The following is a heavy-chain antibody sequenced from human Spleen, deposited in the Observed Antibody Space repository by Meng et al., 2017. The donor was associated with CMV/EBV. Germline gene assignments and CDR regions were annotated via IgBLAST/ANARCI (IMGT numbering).Heavy chain of an antibody. J-gene: IGHJ5*02. CDR1: AVSISNGDYY. CDR2: IYYSGST. V-gene: IGHV4-39*07. Sequence: SETLSLTCTVSAVSISNGDYYWSWIRQPPGKGLEWIGSIYYSGSTYYNPSLKSRVTISVDTSKNQFSLKLSSVTAADTAMYYCARDFSGGWFDPWGQGTLVTVSS. CDR3: ARDFSGGWFDP. D-gene: IGHD3-16*01.